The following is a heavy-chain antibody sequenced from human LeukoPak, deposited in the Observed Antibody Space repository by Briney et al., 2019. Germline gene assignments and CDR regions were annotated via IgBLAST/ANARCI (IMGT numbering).Heavy chain of an antibody. J-gene: IGHJ6*02. CDR2: ISAYNGNT. Sequence: ASVKVSCTASGYTFTSYGISWVRQAPGQGLEWMGWISAYNGNTNYAQKLQGRVTMTEDTSTDTAYMELSSLRSEDTAVYYCATDLNENYYYYGMDVWGQGTTVTVSS. CDR3: ATDLNENYYYYGMDV. V-gene: IGHV1-18*01. CDR1: GYTFTSYG.